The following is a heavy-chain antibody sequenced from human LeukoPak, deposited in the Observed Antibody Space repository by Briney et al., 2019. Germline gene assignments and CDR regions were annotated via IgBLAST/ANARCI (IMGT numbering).Heavy chain of an antibody. CDR1: GYTFTNYD. J-gene: IGHJ4*02. D-gene: IGHD1-26*01. V-gene: IGHV1-8*01. Sequence: GASVTVSCTTSGYTFTNYDINWVRQATGQGLEWMGWMNPKSGNTGSAQRFQGRVTMTRDTSISTAYMELISLRSEDTAVYYCARVWGAIDYWGQGTLVTVSS. CDR3: ARVWGAIDY. CDR2: MNPKSGNT.